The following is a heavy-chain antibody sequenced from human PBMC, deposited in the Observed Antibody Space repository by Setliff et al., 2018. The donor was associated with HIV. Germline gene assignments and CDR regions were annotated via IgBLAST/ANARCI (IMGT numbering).Heavy chain of an antibody. CDR1: GGSISSSNW. Sequence: SETLSLTCAVSGGSISSSNWWSWVRQSPGKGLEWIGEIYHSGSTNYNPSLKGRVIISVDKSKNQFSLKLSSVTAADTAVYYCAGVGCSGGKCYWFDPWGQGTLVTVSS. V-gene: IGHV4-4*02. CDR3: AGVGCSGGKCYWFDP. D-gene: IGHD2-15*01. CDR2: IYHSGST. J-gene: IGHJ5*02.